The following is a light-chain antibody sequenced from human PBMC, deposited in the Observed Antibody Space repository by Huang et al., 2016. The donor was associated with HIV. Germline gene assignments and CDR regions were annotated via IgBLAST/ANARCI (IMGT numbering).Light chain of an antibody. J-gene: IGKJ4*01. CDR2: DAS. Sequence: DIQMTQSPSSLSASVGDRVTITCQASQDIGNHLNWYQQKPGKAPKLLIYDASNLETGVPSRFRGSGSGTDFTVSISSLQPEDIATYYCQQYDNLSLTFGGGTTVEIK. V-gene: IGKV1-33*01. CDR1: QDIGNH. CDR3: QQYDNLSLT.